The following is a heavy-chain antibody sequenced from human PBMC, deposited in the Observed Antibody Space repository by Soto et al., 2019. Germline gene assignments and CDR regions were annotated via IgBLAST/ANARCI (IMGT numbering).Heavy chain of an antibody. V-gene: IGHV3-21*01. CDR1: GFTFSSYS. CDR3: ASFDLGPGRYYYYGMDV. J-gene: IGHJ6*02. D-gene: IGHD3-9*01. CDR2: ISSSSSYI. Sequence: EVQLVESGGGLVKPGGSLRLSCAASGFTFSSYSMNWVRQAPGKGLEWVSSISSSSSYIYYADSVKGRFTISRDNAKNSLYLQMNSLRAEDTAVYYCASFDLGPGRYYYYGMDVWGQGTTVNVSS.